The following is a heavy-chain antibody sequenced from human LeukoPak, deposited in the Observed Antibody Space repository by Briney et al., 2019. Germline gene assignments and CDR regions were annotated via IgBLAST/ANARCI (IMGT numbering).Heavy chain of an antibody. D-gene: IGHD3-22*01. Sequence: PGGSLRLSCAASGFTFSSYGMSWVRQAPGKGLEWVSAISGNGGTTYYADSVKGRFTISRDNSKNTLYLQMNSPRAEDTAEYYCAKILNYFDSIYAFDMWGQGTMVTVSS. CDR1: GFTFSSYG. V-gene: IGHV3-23*01. CDR3: AKILNYFDSIYAFDM. CDR2: ISGNGGTT. J-gene: IGHJ3*02.